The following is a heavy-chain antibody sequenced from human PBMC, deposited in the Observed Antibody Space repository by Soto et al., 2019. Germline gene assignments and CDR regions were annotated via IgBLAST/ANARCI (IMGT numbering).Heavy chain of an antibody. CDR1: GFPFSNHA. Sequence: QVHLVESGGGVVQPGRSLRLSCAATGFPFSNHAMHWVRQAPGKGLEWVALLSFDGTNEYYADSVKGRFTISRDNTNNLLFLQMNSLRPEDTAFYYCARDPGVGYWRGGSCYVPDFWGQGTLVTVSS. CDR2: LSFDGTNE. V-gene: IGHV3-30-3*01. CDR3: ARDPGVGYWRGGSCYVPDF. D-gene: IGHD2-15*01. J-gene: IGHJ4*02.